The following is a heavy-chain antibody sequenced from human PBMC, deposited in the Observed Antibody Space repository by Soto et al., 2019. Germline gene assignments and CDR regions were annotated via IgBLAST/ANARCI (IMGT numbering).Heavy chain of an antibody. D-gene: IGHD3-3*02. CDR2: IFPGDPDI. V-gene: IGHV5-51*01. Sequence: PGESLKISCKTSGYKFSNSWIGWVLQSPWQGLEWMGMIFPGDPDIRYSPSFQGQITVSADTSTDTAYLQWSSLRASDTAMYYCASEGAFGNEREFAFWGQGTQVTVSS. J-gene: IGHJ4*02. CDR1: GYKFSNSW. CDR3: ASEGAFGNEREFAF.